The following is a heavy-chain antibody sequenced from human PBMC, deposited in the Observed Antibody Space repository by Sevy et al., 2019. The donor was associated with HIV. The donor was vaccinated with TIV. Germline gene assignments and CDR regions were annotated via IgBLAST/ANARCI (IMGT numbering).Heavy chain of an antibody. CDR3: ARDIGPANWFDP. CDR1: GFTFSDYW. CDR2: RKQDGTEK. D-gene: IGHD1-26*01. J-gene: IGHJ5*02. V-gene: IGHV3-7*03. Sequence: GGSLRLSCATSGFTFSDYWMTWVRQTPAKGLEWVANRKQDGTEKNYVDSVRGRFTISRDNDKNSLYLQMNSLRVEDTAIYSCARDIGPANWFDPWGQGTLVTVSS.